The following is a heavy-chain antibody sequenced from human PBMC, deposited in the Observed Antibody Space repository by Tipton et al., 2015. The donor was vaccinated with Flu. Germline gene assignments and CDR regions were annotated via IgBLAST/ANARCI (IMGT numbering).Heavy chain of an antibody. J-gene: IGHJ4*02. CDR2: ISSNGGST. CDR1: GFTFSSYA. D-gene: IGHD2-2*02. Sequence: SLRLSCAASGFTFSSYAMHWVRQAPGKGLEYVSVISSNGGSTYYANSVKGRFTISRDNSKNTLYLQMGSLRAEDMAVYYCARASYCSSTSCYRPTGFHFDYWGQGTLVTVSS. V-gene: IGHV3-64*01. CDR3: ARASYCSSTSCYRPTGFHFDY.